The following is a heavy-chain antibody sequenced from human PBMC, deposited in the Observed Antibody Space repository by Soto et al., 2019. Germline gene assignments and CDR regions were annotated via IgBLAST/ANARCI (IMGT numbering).Heavy chain of an antibody. J-gene: IGHJ6*02. CDR1: GGSISSYY. CDR3: ARGDPGATAYYYYGMDV. CDR2: IYYSGST. D-gene: IGHD1-26*01. V-gene: IGHV4-59*01. Sequence: KPSETLSLTCTVSGGSISSYYWSWIRQPPGKGLEWIGYIYYSGSTNYNPSLKSRVTISVDTSKNQFSLKLSSVTAADTAVYYCARGDPGATAYYYYGMDVWGQGTTVTVSS.